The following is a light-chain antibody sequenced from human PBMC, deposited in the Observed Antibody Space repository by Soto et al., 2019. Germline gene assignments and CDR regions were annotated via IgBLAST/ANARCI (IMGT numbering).Light chain of an antibody. V-gene: IGLV2-14*01. CDR2: EVS. Sequence: QSVLTQPASVSGSPGQSITISCTGTSNDVGAYNYVSWYQQHPGKAPKLMISEVSNRPSGISNRFSGSKSGNTASLTISGRQADDEDDYYCNSYTTTSTCVFGGGTKLTVL. CDR3: NSYTTTSTCV. J-gene: IGLJ2*01. CDR1: SNDVGAYNY.